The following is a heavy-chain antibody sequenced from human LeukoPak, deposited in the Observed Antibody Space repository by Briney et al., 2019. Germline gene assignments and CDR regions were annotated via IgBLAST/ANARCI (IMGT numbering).Heavy chain of an antibody. J-gene: IGHJ3*02. V-gene: IGHV3-66*02. CDR3: TSGCSSTSCYRTDAFDI. D-gene: IGHD2-2*01. Sequence: SCKASGYTFTGYYMHWVRQAPGKGLEWVSVIYSGGSTYYADSVKGRFTISRDNSKNTLYLQMNSLRAEDTAVYYCTSGCSSTSCYRTDAFDIWGQGTMVTVSS. CDR2: IYSGGST. CDR1: GYTFTGYY.